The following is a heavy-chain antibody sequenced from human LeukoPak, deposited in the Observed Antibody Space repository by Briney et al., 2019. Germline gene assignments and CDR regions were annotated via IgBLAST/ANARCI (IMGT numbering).Heavy chain of an antibody. CDR2: ISAYNGNT. CDR1: GYTFTSYG. CDR3: ARGPSLRYFDWLLPNDY. V-gene: IGHV1-18*01. J-gene: IGHJ4*02. Sequence: ASVKVACKASGYTFTSYGISWVRQAPGQGLEWMGWISAYNGNTNYAQKLQGRVTMTTDTSTSTACMELRSLRSDDTAVYYCARGPSLRYFDWLLPNDYWGQGTLVTVSS. D-gene: IGHD3-9*01.